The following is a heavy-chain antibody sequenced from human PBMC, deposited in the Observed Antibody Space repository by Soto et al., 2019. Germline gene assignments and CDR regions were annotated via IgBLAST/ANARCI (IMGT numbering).Heavy chain of an antibody. CDR1: GASINNNDHY. Sequence: TLALTCPASGASINNNDHYWNWIRQTPGKGLEWMGYLYYSGSTYDIPSLKSRLSMSVDTSKTHCSRKLSSVTAADTPISYCARMWYYYDKSYFDLRGGGTLVT. CDR3: ARMWYYYDKSYFDL. CDR2: LYYSGST. V-gene: IGHV4-30-4*01. D-gene: IGHD3-22*01. J-gene: IGHJ2*01.